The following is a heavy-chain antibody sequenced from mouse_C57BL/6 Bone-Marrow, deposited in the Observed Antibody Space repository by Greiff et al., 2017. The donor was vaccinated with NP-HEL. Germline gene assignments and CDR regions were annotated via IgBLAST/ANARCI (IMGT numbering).Heavy chain of an antibody. V-gene: IGHV5-4*01. CDR1: GFTFSSYA. J-gene: IGHJ4*01. D-gene: IGHD1-1*01. CDR3: ARARPSYYGSSYGAMDY. Sequence: EVQGVESGGGLVKPGGSLKLSCAASGFTFSSYAMSWVRQTPEKRLEWVATISDVGSYTYYPDNVKGRFTISRDNAKNNLYLQMSHLKSEDTAMYYCARARPSYYGSSYGAMDYWGQGTSVTVSS. CDR2: ISDVGSYT.